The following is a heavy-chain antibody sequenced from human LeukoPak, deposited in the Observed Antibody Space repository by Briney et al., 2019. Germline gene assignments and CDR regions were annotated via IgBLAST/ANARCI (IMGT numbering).Heavy chain of an antibody. CDR2: MYYSGST. D-gene: IGHD1-26*01. Sequence: SETLSLTCTVSGGSISSSYYWGWIRQPPGKCLEWIGSMYYSGSTYYTPSLKSRVTISVDTSKNQFSLELSSVTAADTAVYYCARAIRVGELLYFDYWGQGTLVTVSS. CDR1: GGSISSSYY. J-gene: IGHJ4*02. CDR3: ARAIRVGELLYFDY. V-gene: IGHV4-39*07.